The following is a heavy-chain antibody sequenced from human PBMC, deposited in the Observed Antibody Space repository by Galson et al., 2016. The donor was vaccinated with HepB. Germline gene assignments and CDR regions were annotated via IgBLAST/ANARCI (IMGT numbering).Heavy chain of an antibody. CDR3: AGGITYVFDF. J-gene: IGHJ3*01. D-gene: IGHD3-16*01. Sequence: LSLTCTVSGGSISSYYWNWIRQSPGKGLEWIGFISYSGRTNYNPSLKSRVTTSVDTSKNQFSLTLSSVTDADTAVYYCAGGITYVFDFWGQGALVTVSS. V-gene: IGHV4-59*08. CDR1: GGSISSYY. CDR2: ISYSGRT.